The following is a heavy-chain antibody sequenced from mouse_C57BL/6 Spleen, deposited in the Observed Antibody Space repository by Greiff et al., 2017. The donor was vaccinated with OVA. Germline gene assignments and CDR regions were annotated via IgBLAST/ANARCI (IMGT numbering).Heavy chain of an antibody. Sequence: VQLQQSGTVLARPGASVKMSCKTSGYTFTSYWMHWVKQRPGQGLEWIGAIYPGNSDTSYNQKFKGKANLTAVTSASTAYMELSSLTNEDSAVYYCTRDYYGSSYNFDYWGQGTTLTVSS. CDR2: IYPGNSDT. D-gene: IGHD1-1*01. J-gene: IGHJ2*01. CDR3: TRDYYGSSYNFDY. V-gene: IGHV1-5*01. CDR1: GYTFTSYW.